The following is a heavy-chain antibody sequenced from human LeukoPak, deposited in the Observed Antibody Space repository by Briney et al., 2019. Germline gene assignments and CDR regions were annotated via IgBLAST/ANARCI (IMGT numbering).Heavy chain of an antibody. CDR3: ARLIASIAARPRDY. V-gene: IGHV1-69*06. CDR2: IIPIFGTA. CDR1: GGTFSSYA. D-gene: IGHD6-6*01. Sequence: SVKVSCKASGGTFSSYAISWVRQAPGQGLEWMGGIIPIFGTANYAQKFQGRVTITADKSTSTAYMELSSLRSEDTAVYYCARLIASIAARPRDYWGQGTLVTVSS. J-gene: IGHJ4*02.